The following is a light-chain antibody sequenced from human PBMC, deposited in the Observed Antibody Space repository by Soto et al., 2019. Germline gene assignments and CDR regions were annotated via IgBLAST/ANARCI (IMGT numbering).Light chain of an antibody. V-gene: IGKV3-20*01. Sequence: EIVLTQSPGTLSLSPGERATLSCRASQSLSSSYLAWYQQKPGQAPRLLIYGASSRATAIPDRFSGSGSGTDFTLTINRLEPEDFAVYYCQHFGSSLTFXGGTRWIS. CDR2: GAS. J-gene: IGKJ4*01. CDR3: QHFGSSLT. CDR1: QSLSSSY.